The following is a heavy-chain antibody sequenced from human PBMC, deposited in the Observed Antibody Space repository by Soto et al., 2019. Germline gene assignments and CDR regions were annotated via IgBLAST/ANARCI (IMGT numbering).Heavy chain of an antibody. CDR3: AKDQGVELVPLATVDWFDP. J-gene: IGHJ5*02. Sequence: GGSLRLSCAASGFIFENFGMSWVRQAPGKGLEWISSISGSGFKKYYADSVKGRFTISRDNSKSTVYLELNNLSAEDTAVYHCAKDQGVELVPLATVDWFDPWGQGSVVTGSS. CDR2: ISGSGFKK. D-gene: IGHD1-26*01. V-gene: IGHV3-23*01. CDR1: GFIFENFG.